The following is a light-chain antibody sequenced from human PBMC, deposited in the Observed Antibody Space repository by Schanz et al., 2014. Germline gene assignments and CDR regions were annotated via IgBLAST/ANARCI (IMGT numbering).Light chain of an antibody. CDR2: EVT. CDR3: CYYARNYGLL. Sequence: QSALTQPPSASGSPGQSVTISCTGTSSDVGGYNYVSWYQQHPGKAPKLMIYEVTKRPSGVPDRFSGSKSGNTASLTISGLQAEDEADYYCCYYARNYGLLFGGGTKLTVL. J-gene: IGLJ2*01. CDR1: SSDVGGYNY. V-gene: IGLV2-8*01.